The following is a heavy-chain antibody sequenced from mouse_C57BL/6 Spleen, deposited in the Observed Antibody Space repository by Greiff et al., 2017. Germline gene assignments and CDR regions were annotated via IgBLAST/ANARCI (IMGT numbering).Heavy chain of an antibody. CDR2: IHPNSGST. CDR1: GYTFTSYW. D-gene: IGHD1-1*01. CDR3: ARSPGSITYFDY. Sequence: VKLQQPGAELVKPGASVKLSCKASGYTFTSYWMHWVKQRPGQGLEWIGMIHPNSGSTNYNEKFKSKATLTVDKSSSTAYMQRSSLTSEDSAVXYCARSPGSITYFDYWGQGTTLTVSS. J-gene: IGHJ2*01. V-gene: IGHV1-64*01.